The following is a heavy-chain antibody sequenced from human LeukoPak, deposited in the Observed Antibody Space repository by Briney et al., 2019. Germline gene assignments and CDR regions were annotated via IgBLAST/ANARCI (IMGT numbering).Heavy chain of an antibody. Sequence: PSETLSLTCTVSGGSISSYYWSWIRQPPGKGLEWIGYIYYSGSTNYNPSLKSRVTISVDTSKNRFSLKLSSVTAADTAVYYCARDGHYYDSSGYAKHDAFDIWGQGTMVTVSS. J-gene: IGHJ3*02. CDR3: ARDGHYYDSSGYAKHDAFDI. D-gene: IGHD3-22*01. CDR2: IYYSGST. CDR1: GGSISSYY. V-gene: IGHV4-59*01.